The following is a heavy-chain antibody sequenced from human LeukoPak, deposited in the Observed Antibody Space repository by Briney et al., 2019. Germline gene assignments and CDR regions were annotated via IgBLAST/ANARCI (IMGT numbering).Heavy chain of an antibody. CDR3: ASDKEVVRGVWFDP. D-gene: IGHD3-10*01. CDR1: GGSISSSSYY. CDR2: IYYSGST. J-gene: IGHJ5*02. Sequence: PSETLSLTCTVSGGSISSSSYYWGWIRQPPGKGLEWIGGIYYSGSTYYNPSLKSRVTISVDTSKNQFSLKLSSVTAADTAVYYCASDKEVVRGVWFDPWGQGTLVTVSS. V-gene: IGHV4-39*01.